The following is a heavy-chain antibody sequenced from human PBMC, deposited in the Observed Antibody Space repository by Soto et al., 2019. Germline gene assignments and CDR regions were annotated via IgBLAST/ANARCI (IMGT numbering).Heavy chain of an antibody. CDR2: IYYSGST. CDR3: ARAPLRNYFDY. V-gene: IGHV4-59*01. CDR1: GGSISSYY. Sequence: SETLSLTCTVSGGSISSYYWSWIRQPPGKGLEWIGYIYYSGSTNYNPSLKSRVTISVDTSKNQFSLKLSSVTAADTAVYYCARAPLRNYFDYWGQGAQVTVSS. D-gene: IGHD5-12*01. J-gene: IGHJ4*02.